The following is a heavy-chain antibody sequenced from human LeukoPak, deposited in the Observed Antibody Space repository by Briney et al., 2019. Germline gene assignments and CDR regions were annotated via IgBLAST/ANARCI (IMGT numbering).Heavy chain of an antibody. CDR2: ISYDGSNT. Sequence: GGSLRLSCAASGFTFSTYAMHWVRQAPGKGLEWVAVISYDGSNTYYADSVKGRFTISRDNSKNTLYLQMNSLRAEDTAVYYCAKRWGSVSGQRYFDNWGQGTLVTVSS. CDR3: AKRWGSVSGQRYFDN. CDR1: GFTFSTYA. J-gene: IGHJ4*02. D-gene: IGHD3-16*01. V-gene: IGHV3-30*18.